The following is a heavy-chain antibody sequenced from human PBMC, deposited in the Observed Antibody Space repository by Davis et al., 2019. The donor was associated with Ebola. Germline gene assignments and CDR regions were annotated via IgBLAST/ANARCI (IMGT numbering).Heavy chain of an antibody. D-gene: IGHD3-10*01. CDR2: ISPSGGKT. J-gene: IGHJ4*02. V-gene: IGHV3-23*01. Sequence: GESLKISCAASGFTFSDYAMSWVRQAPGKGLEWVSAISPSGGKTFYADSVKGRLTISRDNSKNTLYLQMNSLRADDTALYYCARTFYSGTGTYYNPDYWGQGALVTVSS. CDR1: GFTFSDYA. CDR3: ARTFYSGTGTYYNPDY.